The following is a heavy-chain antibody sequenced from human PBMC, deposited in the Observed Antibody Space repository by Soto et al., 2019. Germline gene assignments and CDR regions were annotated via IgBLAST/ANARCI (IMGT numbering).Heavy chain of an antibody. CDR2: IEQDGSER. D-gene: IGHD4-4*01. CDR3: ASMTTVIDY. CDR1: GFTFSSYW. V-gene: IGHV3-7*01. Sequence: GGSLRLSCAASGFTFSSYWMSWVRQAPGRGLEWVANIEQDGSERYYVDSVKGRFTISRDNAKNSLYLQMNSLRAEDTAVYYCASMTTVIDYWGQGTLVTVSS. J-gene: IGHJ4*02.